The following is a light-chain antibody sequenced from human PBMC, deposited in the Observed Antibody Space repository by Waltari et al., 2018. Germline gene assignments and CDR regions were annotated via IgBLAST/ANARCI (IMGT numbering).Light chain of an antibody. J-gene: IGLJ3*02. CDR1: TLWRKY. V-gene: IGLV3-1*01. Sequence: SYELTQPPSVSLSPGQTASITCSGDTLWRKYFSWYQQKPGQSPVLVIYQDNKRPSGIPERFSASKSGNTATLTISGTPAMDEADYYCQAWDTTAVVFGGGTKLTVL. CDR2: QDN. CDR3: QAWDTTAVV.